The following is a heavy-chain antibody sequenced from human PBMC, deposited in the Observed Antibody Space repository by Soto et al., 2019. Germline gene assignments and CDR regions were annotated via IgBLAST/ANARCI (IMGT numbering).Heavy chain of an antibody. J-gene: IGHJ4*02. V-gene: IGHV3-7*03. Sequence: EVQLVESGGGLVQPGGSLRLSCAASGFTFSSYWMTWVRQAPGKGLEWVASIKQDGSHQFYVDSLKGRFTISRDNTKRSLYLHMDSLRAEDTAVYFCARGISEEVARVSGCYFDYWGQGTLVTVSS. D-gene: IGHD3-10*01. CDR1: GFTFSSYW. CDR2: IKQDGSHQ. CDR3: ARGISEEVARVSGCYFDY.